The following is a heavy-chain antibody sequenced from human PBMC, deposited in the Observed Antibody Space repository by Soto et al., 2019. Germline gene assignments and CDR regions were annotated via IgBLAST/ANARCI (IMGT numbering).Heavy chain of an antibody. CDR3: EKHDPWVGAKHI. Sequence: GGSLRLSCAASGFTFSNYEMNWVRQAPGKGLEWVSYIGRSGGTIYYADSVKGRFTISRDNAKNSLYLQMNSLRPEDTAVYCCEKHDPWVGAKHIWGQGTMVTVSS. D-gene: IGHD1-1*01. J-gene: IGHJ3*02. V-gene: IGHV3-48*03. CDR1: GFTFSNYE. CDR2: IGRSGGTI.